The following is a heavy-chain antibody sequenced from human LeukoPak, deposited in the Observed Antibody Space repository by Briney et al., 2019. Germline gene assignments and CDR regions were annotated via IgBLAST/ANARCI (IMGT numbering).Heavy chain of an antibody. V-gene: IGHV4-59*01. CDR3: ARDAAGTWDNWFDP. CDR1: GGSISSYY. D-gene: IGHD6-13*01. J-gene: IGHJ5*02. Sequence: SETLPLTCTVSGGSISSYYWSWIRQPPGKGLEWIGYIYYSGSTNYNPSLKSRITISVDTSKNQFSLKLSSVTAADTAVYYCARDAAGTWDNWFDPWGQGTLVTVSS. CDR2: IYYSGST.